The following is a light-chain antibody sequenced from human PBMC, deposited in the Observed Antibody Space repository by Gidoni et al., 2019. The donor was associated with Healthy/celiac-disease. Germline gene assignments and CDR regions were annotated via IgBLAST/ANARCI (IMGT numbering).Light chain of an antibody. J-gene: IGKJ2*01. V-gene: IGKV3-15*01. CDR1: QSVSSN. CDR2: GAS. CDR3: QQYNNWPDT. Sequence: LSPGERATLSRRASQSVSSNLAWYQQKPGQAPRLLIYGASTRATGIPARVSGSGSGTEFTLTISSLQSEDFAVYYCQQYNNWPDTFGQGTKLEIK.